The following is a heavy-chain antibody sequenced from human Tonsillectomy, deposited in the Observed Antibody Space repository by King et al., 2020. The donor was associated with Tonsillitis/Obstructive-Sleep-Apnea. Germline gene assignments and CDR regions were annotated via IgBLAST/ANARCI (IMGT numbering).Heavy chain of an antibody. CDR3: ARDVTIVGVVRYYGMDV. Sequence: VQLVESGGGVVQPGRSLRLSCAASGFTFSSYAMHWVRQAPGKGLEWVAVISYDGSNKYYADSVKGRFTISRDNSKNTLYLQMNSLRAEDTAVYYCARDVTIVGVVRYYGMDVWGQGTTVTVSS. D-gene: IGHD3-3*01. CDR2: ISYDGSNK. J-gene: IGHJ6*02. CDR1: GFTFSSYA. V-gene: IGHV3-30*04.